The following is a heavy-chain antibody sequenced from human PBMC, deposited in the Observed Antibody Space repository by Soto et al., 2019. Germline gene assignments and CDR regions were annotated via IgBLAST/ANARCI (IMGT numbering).Heavy chain of an antibody. CDR1: GYTLTELS. V-gene: IGHV1-24*01. J-gene: IGHJ6*02. CDR2: FDPEDGET. CDR3: ATGYYYDSSDKGSYYYYGMDV. D-gene: IGHD3-22*01. Sequence: ASVKVSCKVSGYTLTELSMHWVRQAPGKGLEWMGGFDPEDGETIYAQKFQGRVTMTEATSRDTAYMELSSLRSEDTAVYYCATGYYYDSSDKGSYYYYGMDVWGQGTTVTVSS.